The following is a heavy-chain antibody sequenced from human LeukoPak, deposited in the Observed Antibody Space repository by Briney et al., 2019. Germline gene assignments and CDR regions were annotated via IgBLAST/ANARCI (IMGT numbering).Heavy chain of an antibody. Sequence: PSETLSLTCAVYGGSFSGYYWSWIRQPPGKGLEWIGEINHSGSTNYNPSLKSRVTISVDKSKNHFSLRLTSVTAADTAVYYCARDMAGYSYGHYDYWGQGTLVTVSS. CDR2: INHSGST. CDR1: GGSFSGYY. CDR3: ARDMAGYSYGHYDY. V-gene: IGHV4-34*01. D-gene: IGHD5-18*01. J-gene: IGHJ4*02.